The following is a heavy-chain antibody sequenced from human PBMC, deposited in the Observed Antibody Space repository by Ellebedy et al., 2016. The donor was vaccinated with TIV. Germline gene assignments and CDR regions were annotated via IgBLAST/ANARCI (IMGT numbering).Heavy chain of an antibody. CDR2: INPNSGGT. Sequence: AASVKVSCKASGYTFTGYYMHWVRQAPGQGLEWMGWINPNSGGTNYAQKFQGRVTMTRDTSISTAYMELSRLRSDDTAVYYCARESGSGSYSYYYYGMDVWGQGTTVTVSS. CDR1: GYTFTGYY. J-gene: IGHJ6*02. D-gene: IGHD3-10*01. CDR3: ARESGSGSYSYYYYGMDV. V-gene: IGHV1-2*02.